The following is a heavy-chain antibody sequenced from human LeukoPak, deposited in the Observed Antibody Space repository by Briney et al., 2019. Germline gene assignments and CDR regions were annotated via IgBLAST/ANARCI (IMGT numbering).Heavy chain of an antibody. J-gene: IGHJ4*02. CDR3: TNRRVGVPR. V-gene: IGHV3-15*01. CDR1: GFTFSSYA. CDR2: IKSKTDGGTT. D-gene: IGHD5-24*01. Sequence: GGSLRLSCAASGFTFSSYAMSWVRQAPGKGLEWVGRIKSKTDGGTTDYAAPVKGRFTISRDDSKNTLYLQMNSLKTEDTAVYYCTNRRVGVPRWGQGTLVTVSS.